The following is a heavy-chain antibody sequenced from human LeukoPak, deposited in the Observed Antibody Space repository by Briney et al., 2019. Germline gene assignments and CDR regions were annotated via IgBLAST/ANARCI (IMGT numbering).Heavy chain of an antibody. D-gene: IGHD3-3*01. CDR3: AREWIFPFDY. CDR2: IDSSSSTI. Sequence: QSGGSLRLSCAASGFTFSSYEMNWVRQAPGKGLEWVSYIDSSSSTIYYADSVKGRFTISRDNAKNSLYLQMNSLRAEDTAVYYCAREWIFPFDYWGQGTLVTVSS. V-gene: IGHV3-48*01. CDR1: GFTFSSYE. J-gene: IGHJ4*02.